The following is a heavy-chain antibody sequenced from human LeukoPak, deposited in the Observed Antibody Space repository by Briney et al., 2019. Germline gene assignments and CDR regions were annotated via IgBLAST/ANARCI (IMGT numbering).Heavy chain of an antibody. Sequence: GESLKISCKGSGYSFTSYWIGWVRQMPGKGLEWMGIIYPGDSDTRYSPSFQGQVTISADESVSTAYLQWSSLKASDTAMYYCARHTYYYGSGLSRPFDPWGQGTLVTVSS. D-gene: IGHD3-10*01. CDR2: IYPGDSDT. V-gene: IGHV5-51*01. J-gene: IGHJ5*02. CDR3: ARHTYYYGSGLSRPFDP. CDR1: GYSFTSYW.